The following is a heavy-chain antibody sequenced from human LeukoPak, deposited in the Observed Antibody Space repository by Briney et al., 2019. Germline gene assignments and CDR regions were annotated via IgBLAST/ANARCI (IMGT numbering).Heavy chain of an antibody. CDR2: INHSGST. V-gene: IGHV4-34*01. D-gene: IGHD3-10*01. Sequence: SETLSLTCAVYGGSFSGYYWSWIRQPPGKGLEWIGEINHSGSTNYNPSLKSRVTISVDTSKNQFSLKLSSVTAADTAVYYCARGAYYYGSGSPVSSGMDVWGKGTTVTVSS. CDR3: ARGAYYYGSGSPVSSGMDV. CDR1: GGSFSGYY. J-gene: IGHJ6*04.